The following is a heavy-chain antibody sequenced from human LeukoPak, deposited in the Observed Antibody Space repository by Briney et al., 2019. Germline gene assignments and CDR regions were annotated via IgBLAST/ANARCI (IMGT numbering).Heavy chain of an antibody. Sequence: GGSLRLSCAASGFTFSSYSMTWVRQAPGKGLEWVSYISSSSSTIYYADSVKGRFTISRDNAKNSLYLQMNSLRAEDTAVYYCARTPTGFLSYYFDYWGQGTLVTVSS. CDR2: ISSSSSTI. J-gene: IGHJ4*02. CDR3: ARTPTGFLSYYFDY. D-gene: IGHD1-14*01. CDR1: GFTFSSYS. V-gene: IGHV3-48*01.